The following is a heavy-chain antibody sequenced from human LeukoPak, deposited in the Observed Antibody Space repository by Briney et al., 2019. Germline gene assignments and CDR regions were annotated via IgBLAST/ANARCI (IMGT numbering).Heavy chain of an antibody. J-gene: IGHJ4*02. CDR1: GYTFTGYY. CDR3: GRELAVTGTGLADY. V-gene: IGHV1-2*02. CDR2: INPNSGGI. Sequence: ASVKVSCKTSGYTFTGYYIHWVRQVPGQGLEWMGWINPNSGGINYPQKFQGRVTMTRDTSISTAYMELSSLRSDDTAVYYCGRELAVTGTGLADYWGQGTLVTVSS. D-gene: IGHD6-19*01.